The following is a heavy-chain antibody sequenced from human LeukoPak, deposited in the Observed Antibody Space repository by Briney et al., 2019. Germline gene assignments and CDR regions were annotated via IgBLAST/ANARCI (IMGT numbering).Heavy chain of an antibody. D-gene: IGHD1-26*01. Sequence: GSLRLSCGASGFIFSSHNMNWVRQPPGKGLEWVSYISSDSGTKYYAGSVKGRFTVSRDNAKTSVYLQMNSLRAEDTAVYYCAREMWELLGVHYHYYMDVWGKGTTVTVSS. CDR1: GFIFSSHN. CDR3: AREMWELLGVHYHYYMDV. CDR2: ISSDSGTK. J-gene: IGHJ6*03. V-gene: IGHV3-48*01.